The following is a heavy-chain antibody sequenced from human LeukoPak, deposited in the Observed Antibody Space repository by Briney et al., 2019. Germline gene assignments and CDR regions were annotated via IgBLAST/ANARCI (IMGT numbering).Heavy chain of an antibody. CDR3: ARHLAAAGYRIYYYYYMDV. CDR1: GGSISSGSYY. Sequence: SETLSLTCTVSGGSISSGSYYRSWIRQPAGKGLEWIGRIYTSGSTNYNPSLKSRVTISVDTSKNQFSLKLSSVTAADTAVYYCARHLAAAGYRIYYYYYMDVWGKGTTVTVSS. D-gene: IGHD6-13*01. J-gene: IGHJ6*03. V-gene: IGHV4-61*02. CDR2: IYTSGST.